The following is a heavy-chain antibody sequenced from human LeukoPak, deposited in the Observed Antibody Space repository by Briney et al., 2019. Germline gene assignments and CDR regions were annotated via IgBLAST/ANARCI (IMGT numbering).Heavy chain of an antibody. J-gene: IGHJ6*03. CDR2: IYYSGRT. CDR3: ARVGRAQFAGRFNYYYYMDA. CDR1: GGSISSSNYY. V-gene: IGHV4-39*07. Sequence: PSETLSLTCTVSGGSISSSNYYWGWIRQPPGKGLEWIGSIYYSGRTLYNPSLKSRVTISVDTSKNQFSLKLSSVTAADTAVYYCARVGRAQFAGRFNYYYYMDAWGKGTTVTVSS. D-gene: IGHD1-14*01.